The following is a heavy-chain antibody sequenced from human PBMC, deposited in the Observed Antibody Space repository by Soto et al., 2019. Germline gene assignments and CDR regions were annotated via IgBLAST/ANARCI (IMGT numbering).Heavy chain of an antibody. V-gene: IGHV2-5*02. CDR1: GFSLSTSGVG. D-gene: IGHD3-10*01. Sequence: QITLKESGPTLVKPTQTLTLTCTFSGFSLSTSGVGVGGIRQPPGKALEWLALIYWDDNKSYSPSLKSRLTITKDTSKNHFVLTLTNMDPVDTATYYCAHSELGSKLYGAGRSLDYWGQGTRVTVSS. CDR2: IYWDDNK. J-gene: IGHJ4*02. CDR3: AHSELGSKLYGAGRSLDY.